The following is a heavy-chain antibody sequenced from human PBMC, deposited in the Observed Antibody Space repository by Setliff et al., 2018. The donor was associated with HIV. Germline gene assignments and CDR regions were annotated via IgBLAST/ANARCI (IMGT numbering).Heavy chain of an antibody. CDR2: IYKSGST. CDR1: GGSISTYH. CDR3: ARLSDTAMASFDS. D-gene: IGHD5-18*01. V-gene: IGHV4-59*08. J-gene: IGHJ4*02. Sequence: SETLSLTCSVPGGSISTYHWSWIRQPPGKGLEWIGYIYKSGSTNYSPSLKSRVTISPGTSKNQFSLKLTSVTAADTAVYYCARLSDTAMASFDSWGQGILVTVSS.